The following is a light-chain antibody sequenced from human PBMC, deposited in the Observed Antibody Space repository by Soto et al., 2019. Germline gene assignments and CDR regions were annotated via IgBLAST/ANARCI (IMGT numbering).Light chain of an antibody. V-gene: IGKV1-17*01. Sequence: DIQMTQSPSSLSASVGDRVTITCRASQSISTYLSWYQQKPGKAPKLLIYGASRLQTGVPSRFSGSGSGTEFTLIITSLQPEDFVTYYCLHHKSYPWAFGQGTKVDI. CDR1: QSISTY. J-gene: IGKJ1*01. CDR2: GAS. CDR3: LHHKSYPWA.